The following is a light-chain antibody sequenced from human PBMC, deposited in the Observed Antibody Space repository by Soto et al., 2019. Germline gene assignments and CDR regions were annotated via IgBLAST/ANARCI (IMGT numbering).Light chain of an antibody. J-gene: IGLJ1*01. CDR3: SSYTSSSTLYV. Sequence: QSALTQPASVSGSPGQSITISCTGTRSDVGGYNYVSWYQQHPGKAPKLMIYDVSNRPSGVSNRFSGSKSGNTASLTISGLQAEDEADYYCSSYTSSSTLYVFGTGTQLTVL. CDR1: RSDVGGYNY. CDR2: DVS. V-gene: IGLV2-14*01.